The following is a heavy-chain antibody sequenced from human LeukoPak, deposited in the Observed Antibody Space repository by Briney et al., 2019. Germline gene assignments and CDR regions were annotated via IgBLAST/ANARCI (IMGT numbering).Heavy chain of an antibody. D-gene: IGHD6-13*01. CDR2: INPNSGGT. CDR3: ARVRGIAAAGRTYYYGMDV. J-gene: IGHJ6*02. CDR1: AYTFTGYY. Sequence: GASVKVSCKASAYTFTGYYMHWVRQAPGQGLEWMGWINPNSGGTNYAQKFQGRVTMARDTSISTAYMELSRLRSDDTAVYYCARVRGIAAAGRTYYYGMDVWGQGTTVTVSS. V-gene: IGHV1-2*02.